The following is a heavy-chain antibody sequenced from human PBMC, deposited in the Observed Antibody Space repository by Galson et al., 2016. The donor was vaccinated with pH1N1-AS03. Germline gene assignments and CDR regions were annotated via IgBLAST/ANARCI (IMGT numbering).Heavy chain of an antibody. V-gene: IGHV1-46*01. CDR2: INPSDGNT. D-gene: IGHD4/OR15-4a*01. Sequence: SVKVSCKASGYTFTSYYIHWVRQAPGQGREWMGIINPSDGNTNYAQRFQGRVTMTRDKSTSTVDMELSSLRSDDTAVYYCARVSAGLTGYYYAMDVCGQGTTVTVSS. J-gene: IGHJ6*02. CDR1: GYTFTSYY. CDR3: ARVSAGLTGYYYAMDV.